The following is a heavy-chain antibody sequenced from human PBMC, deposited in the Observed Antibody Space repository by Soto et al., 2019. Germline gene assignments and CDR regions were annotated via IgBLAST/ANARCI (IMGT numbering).Heavy chain of an antibody. J-gene: IGHJ4*02. D-gene: IGHD3-10*01. Sequence: ASVKVSCKAPGDGFTNNDVSWVRHATGQGLEWMGWMNPGSGDTGYAQKFQGRVTMTRDTSPSTVYMELSSLRAEDTAVYYRARTRRKTPEYYLDYWGQGTLVTVSS. V-gene: IGHV1-8*01. CDR1: GDGFTNND. CDR2: MNPGSGDT. CDR3: ARTRRKTPEYYLDY.